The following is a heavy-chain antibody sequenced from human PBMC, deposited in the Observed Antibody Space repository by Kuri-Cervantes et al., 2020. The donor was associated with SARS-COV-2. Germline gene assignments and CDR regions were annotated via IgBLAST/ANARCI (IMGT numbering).Heavy chain of an antibody. Sequence: GSLRLSCTVSGGSISSSSYYWGWIRQPPGKGLEWIGSIYYSGSTYYNPSLKSRVTISRDTSENQFSLRLTSVTAADATVYYCARGINGYFFFYYLAVWGTGTTVPVSS. CDR3: ARGINGYFFFYYLAV. CDR1: GGSISSSSYY. D-gene: IGHD2-21*01. CDR2: IYYSGST. V-gene: IGHV4-39*07. J-gene: IGHJ6*03.